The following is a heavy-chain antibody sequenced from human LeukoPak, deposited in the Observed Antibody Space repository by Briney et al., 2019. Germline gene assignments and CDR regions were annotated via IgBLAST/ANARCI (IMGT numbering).Heavy chain of an antibody. J-gene: IGHJ5*02. CDR3: ARVRYCYESSGYYCPTWFEP. CDR2: ISAYSGNT. D-gene: IGHD3-22*01. Sequence: GASVKVSCKASGYTFTGYYMHWVRQAPGQGLEWMGWISAYSGNTNYAQKFQGRVTMTTDTSTSTAYMELRSLRSDDTAVYYCARVRYCYESSGYYCPTWFEPWGQETLVSVSS. V-gene: IGHV1-18*04. CDR1: GYTFTGYY.